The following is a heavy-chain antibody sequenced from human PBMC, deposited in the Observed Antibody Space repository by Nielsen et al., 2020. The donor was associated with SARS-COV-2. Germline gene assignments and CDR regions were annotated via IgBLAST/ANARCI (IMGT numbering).Heavy chain of an antibody. V-gene: IGHV1-8*01. CDR3: ATRQRIPAAIFGWKYWFDS. J-gene: IGHJ5*01. Sequence: ASVKVSGKASGYTFTSYDINWVRQATGQGLEWMGWMNPNSGNTAYAQKFQGRVTMTRNTSISTAYMELSSLRSEDTAVYYCATRQRIPAAIFGWKYWFDSWGQGTLVTVSS. CDR2: MNPNSGNT. CDR1: GYTFTSYD. D-gene: IGHD2-2*01.